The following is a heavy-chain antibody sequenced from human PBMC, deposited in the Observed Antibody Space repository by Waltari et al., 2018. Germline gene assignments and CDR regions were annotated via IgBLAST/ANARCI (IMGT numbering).Heavy chain of an antibody. CDR3: AKDAFGNTYLDY. V-gene: IGHV3-33*03. CDR2: TWSDGSVE. J-gene: IGHJ4*02. Sequence: QVQLVESGGGVVQPGKSLRLSCVASGFSLSNCGMHWVRQTPGRGLEWVALTWSDGSVEYYADSVRGRFTVSRDNSKNILYLDMDSLRVDDTATYYCAKDAFGNTYLDYWGQGTLVTVSS. CDR1: GFSLSNCG. D-gene: IGHD3-10*01.